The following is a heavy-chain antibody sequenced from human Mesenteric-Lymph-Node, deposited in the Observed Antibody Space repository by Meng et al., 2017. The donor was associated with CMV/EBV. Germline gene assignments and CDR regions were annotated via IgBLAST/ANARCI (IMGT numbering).Heavy chain of an antibody. CDR2: IIPIFGTA. V-gene: IGHV1-69*01. CDR3: ARLVATRYYFDY. D-gene: IGHD5-12*01. CDR1: GGTFSSYA. Sequence: CEAYGGTFSSYAISGVRQAPGQELGWMGGIIPIFGTANYAQEFQGRVTITADESTSTAYMELSSLRSEDTAVYSCARLVATRYYFDYWGQGTLVTVSS. J-gene: IGHJ4*02.